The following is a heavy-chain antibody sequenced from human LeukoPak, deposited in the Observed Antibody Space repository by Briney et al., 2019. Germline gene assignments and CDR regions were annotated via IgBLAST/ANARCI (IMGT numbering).Heavy chain of an antibody. CDR2: IWYDGSNK. J-gene: IGHJ4*02. V-gene: IGHV3-33*01. D-gene: IGHD4-17*01. CDR3: ARDSPTGGYFDY. Sequence: GRSLRLSCAASGFTFSSYGMHWVRQAPGKGLEWVAVIWYDGSNKYYADSVKGRFTISRDNSKNTLYLQMNSLRAEDTAVYYCARDSPTGGYFDYWGQGTLVTVSS. CDR1: GFTFSSYG.